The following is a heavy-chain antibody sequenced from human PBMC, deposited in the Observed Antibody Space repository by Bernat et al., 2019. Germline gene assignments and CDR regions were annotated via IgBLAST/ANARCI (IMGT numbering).Heavy chain of an antibody. Sequence: QVQLVQSGAEVKKPGSSVKVSCKAPGGTFSSSTISWVRQAPGQGLEWMGTIIPILGIANYAQKFQGRVTITADKSTSTAYMELSSLRAEDTAVDYCASSVYDSSGYYDYWGQGTLVTVSS. CDR1: GGTFSSST. J-gene: IGHJ4*02. V-gene: IGHV1-69*02. CDR2: IIPILGIA. CDR3: ASSVYDSSGYYDY. D-gene: IGHD3-22*01.